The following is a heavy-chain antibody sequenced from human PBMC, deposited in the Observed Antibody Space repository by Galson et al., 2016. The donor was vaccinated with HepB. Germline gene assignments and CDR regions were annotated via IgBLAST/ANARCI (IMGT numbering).Heavy chain of an antibody. CDR2: IYPDDSDT. J-gene: IGHJ4*02. D-gene: IGHD3-16*01. Sequence: QSGADVKKPGESLKISCKASGYSFRTSWIAWVRQMPGKGLEWMGIIYPDDSDTRYSPSFQGQVTISADKSISTAFLQWSSLKASDTAIYYCAREAGEFYYWGQGTLFTVSS. CDR3: AREAGEFYY. V-gene: IGHV5-51*03. CDR1: GYSFRTSW.